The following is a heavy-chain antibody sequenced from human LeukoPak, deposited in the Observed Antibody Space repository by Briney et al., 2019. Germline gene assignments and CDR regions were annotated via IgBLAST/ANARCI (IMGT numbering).Heavy chain of an antibody. V-gene: IGHV1-18*01. D-gene: IGHD6-25*01. Sequence: ASVKVSCKASGYTFTRNGITWVRQAPGQGLEWMGWISAYNGNTNYAQKLQGRVTMTRDTSIGTAYMELSRLRSDDTAVYYCARGPTWQRPDYWGQGTLVTVSS. CDR1: GYTFTRNG. CDR2: ISAYNGNT. CDR3: ARGPTWQRPDY. J-gene: IGHJ4*02.